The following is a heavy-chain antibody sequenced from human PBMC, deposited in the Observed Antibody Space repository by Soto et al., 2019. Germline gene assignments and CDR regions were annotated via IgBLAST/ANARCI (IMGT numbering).Heavy chain of an antibody. CDR1: GFTFSSYW. CDR3: ASARHTVSGTFYRKYYHMDV. Sequence: GGSLRLSCAASGFTFSSYWMSWVRQAPGKGLEWVANIKPDGSEKDHVDSVKGRFTISRDNAKKSLYLQLSSLRAEDTAVYYCASARHTVSGTFYRKYYHMDVWGQGTTVTVSS. V-gene: IGHV3-7*01. J-gene: IGHJ6*03. CDR2: IKPDGSEK. D-gene: IGHD3-10*01.